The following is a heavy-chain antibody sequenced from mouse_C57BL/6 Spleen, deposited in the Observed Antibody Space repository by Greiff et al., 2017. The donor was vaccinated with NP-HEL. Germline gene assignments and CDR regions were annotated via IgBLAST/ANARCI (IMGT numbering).Heavy chain of an antibody. J-gene: IGHJ2*01. D-gene: IGHD1-1*01. CDR3: ARGDYYNSSFDY. Sequence: EVQRVESGGGLVKPGGSLKLSCAASGFTFSDYGMHWVRQAPEKGLEWVAYISSGSSAIYYADTVKGRFTISRDNAKNTLFLQMTSLRSEDTAMYYCARGDYYNSSFDYWGQGTTLTVSS. V-gene: IGHV5-17*01. CDR1: GFTFSDYG. CDR2: ISSGSSAI.